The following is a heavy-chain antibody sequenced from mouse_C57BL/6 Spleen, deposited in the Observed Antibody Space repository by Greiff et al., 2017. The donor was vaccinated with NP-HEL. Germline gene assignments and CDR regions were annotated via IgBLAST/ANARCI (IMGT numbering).Heavy chain of an antibody. V-gene: IGHV1-64*01. CDR1: GYTFTSYW. CDR2: IHPTSGST. CDR3: ARGNTTVVAADY. D-gene: IGHD1-1*01. J-gene: IGHJ2*01. Sequence: VQLQQPGAELVKPGASVKLSCKASGYTFTSYWMHWVKQRPGQGLEWIGMIHPTSGSTNYNEKFKSKATLTVDKSSSTAYMQLSSLTSEDSAVYYCARGNTTVVAADYWGQGTTLTVSS.